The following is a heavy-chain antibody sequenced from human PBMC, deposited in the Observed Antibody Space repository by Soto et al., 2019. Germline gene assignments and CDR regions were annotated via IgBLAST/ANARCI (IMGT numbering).Heavy chain of an antibody. CDR1: GFTFSSYA. V-gene: IGHV3-30-3*01. D-gene: IGHD3-9*01. CDR2: ISYDGSNK. CDR3: ARDGEFDWLLQYYFDY. J-gene: IGHJ4*02. Sequence: QVQLVESGGGVVQPGRSLRLSCAASGFTFSSYAMHWVRQAPGKGLEWVAVISYDGSNKYYAGSVKGRFTISRDNSKNTLYLQMNSLRSEDTAVYYCARDGEFDWLLQYYFDYWGQGTLVTVSS.